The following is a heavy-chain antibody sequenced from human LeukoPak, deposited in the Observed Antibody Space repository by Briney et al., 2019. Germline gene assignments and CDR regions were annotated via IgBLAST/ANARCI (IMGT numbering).Heavy chain of an antibody. V-gene: IGHV1-69*05. Sequence: ASVKVSCKASGGTFSSYAISWVRQAPGQGLEWMGGIIPIFGTANYAQKFQGRVTITTDESTSTAYMELNSLRAEDTAIYSCARNHIAAAGTADYWGQGTLVTVSS. CDR3: ARNHIAAAGTADY. J-gene: IGHJ4*02. CDR2: IIPIFGTA. D-gene: IGHD6-13*01. CDR1: GGTFSSYA.